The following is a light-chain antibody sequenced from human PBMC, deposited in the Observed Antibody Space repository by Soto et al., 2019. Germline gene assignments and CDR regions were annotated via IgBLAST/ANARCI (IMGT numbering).Light chain of an antibody. Sequence: EIVLTQSPATLSLSPGERATLSCRASQSISTYLAWYQQKPGQTPRLLIYDASNRATGIPARCSGGGSGTDFTLTISSLEPEDFAVYYCQHRRAWPLTFGGGTKVEI. CDR2: DAS. CDR3: QHRRAWPLT. CDR1: QSISTY. J-gene: IGKJ4*01. V-gene: IGKV3-11*01.